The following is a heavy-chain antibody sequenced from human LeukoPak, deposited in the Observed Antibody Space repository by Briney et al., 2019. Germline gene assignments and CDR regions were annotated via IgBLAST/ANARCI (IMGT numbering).Heavy chain of an antibody. D-gene: IGHD1-1*01. J-gene: IGHJ4*02. Sequence: GGSLRLSCAASGFTFSTYSMNWVRQAPGKGLEWVSYISGSSSNIYYPDSVKGRFTISRDNAKNSLFLQMNSLGAEDTAVYYCARERPTTTAFDYWGQGTLVTVSS. CDR3: ARERPTTTAFDY. V-gene: IGHV3-21*01. CDR1: GFTFSTYS. CDR2: ISGSSSNI.